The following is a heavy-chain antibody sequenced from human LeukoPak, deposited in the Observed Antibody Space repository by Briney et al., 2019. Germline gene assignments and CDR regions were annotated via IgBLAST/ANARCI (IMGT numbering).Heavy chain of an antibody. V-gene: IGHV4-59*08. CDR1: GGSMNSYY. J-gene: IGHJ4*02. CDR2: IYYRGNT. CDR3: ARAMSIAARLQTIFDY. D-gene: IGHD6-6*01. Sequence: PSETLSLTCTVSGGSMNSYYWSWIRQPPGKGLEWIGYIYYRGNTNYSPSLKSRVTMSVDTSKNQFSLKLSSVTAADTAVYYCARAMSIAARLQTIFDYWGQGTLVTVSS.